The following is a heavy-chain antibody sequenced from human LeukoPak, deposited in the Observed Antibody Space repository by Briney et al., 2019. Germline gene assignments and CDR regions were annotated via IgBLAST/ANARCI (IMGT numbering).Heavy chain of an antibody. V-gene: IGHV3-30*03. CDR2: ISYDGSNK. D-gene: IGHD3-22*01. CDR1: GFTFSSYG. J-gene: IGHJ4*02. Sequence: GGSLRLSCAASGFTFSSYGMHWVRQAPGKGLEWVAVISYDGSNKYYADSVKGRFTISRDNAKNSLYLQMNSLRAEDTAVYYCARGHYYDAKLFDYWGQGTLVTVSS. CDR3: ARGHYYDAKLFDY.